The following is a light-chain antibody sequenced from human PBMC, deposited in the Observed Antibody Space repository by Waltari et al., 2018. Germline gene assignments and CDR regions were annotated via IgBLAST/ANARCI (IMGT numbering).Light chain of an antibody. Sequence: DIQMTQSPSSLSASDGDRITLSCRASQGIGHSLAWYQQKPVGVPKLLIYAASTLQPGIPSRFSGGGAGTHFTLTLRNLQPEDVATYYCQKYDSAPFTFGPGTKVDLK. CDR2: AAS. V-gene: IGKV1-27*01. CDR3: QKYDSAPFT. J-gene: IGKJ3*01. CDR1: QGIGHS.